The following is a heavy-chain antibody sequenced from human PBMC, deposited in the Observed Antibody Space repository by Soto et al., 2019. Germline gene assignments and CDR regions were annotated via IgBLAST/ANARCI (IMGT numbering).Heavy chain of an antibody. Sequence: GGSLRLSCAASGFTFSSYAMSWVRQAPGKGLEWVSAISGSGGSTYYADSVKGRFTISRDNSKNTLYLQMNSLRAEDTAVYYCAKRGQLLLRSLYYFDYWGQGTLVTVSS. D-gene: IGHD6-6*01. CDR2: ISGSGGST. J-gene: IGHJ4*02. V-gene: IGHV3-23*01. CDR1: GFTFSSYA. CDR3: AKRGQLLLRSLYYFDY.